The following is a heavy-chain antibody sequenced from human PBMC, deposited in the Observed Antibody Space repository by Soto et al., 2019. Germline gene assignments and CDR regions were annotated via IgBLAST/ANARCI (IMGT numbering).Heavy chain of an antibody. Sequence: GQSLKISCEGSGYSFTSSWIGWVRQMPGKGLEWMGIIYPGDSDTRYSPSFQGQVTISADKSISTAYLQWSSLKASDTAMYYCARRLGVDGYNYDHWGQGTLVTVSS. D-gene: IGHD5-12*01. J-gene: IGHJ4*02. CDR2: IYPGDSDT. CDR1: GYSFTSSW. V-gene: IGHV5-51*01. CDR3: ARRLGVDGYNYDH.